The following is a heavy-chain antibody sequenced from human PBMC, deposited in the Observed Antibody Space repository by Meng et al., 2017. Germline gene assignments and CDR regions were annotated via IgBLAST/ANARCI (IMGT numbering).Heavy chain of an antibody. CDR2: INHSGST. D-gene: IGHD1-1*01. Sequence: LQAGGARLVTPSGTLPLACSVYGGSFTGYYWSWIRKPPGKGLEWIGEINHSGSTNYNPSLKSRVTISVDTSKNQFSLKLSSVTAADTAVYYCAGAQTGTREIDYWGQGTLVTVSS. J-gene: IGHJ4*02. V-gene: IGHV4-34*01. CDR1: GGSFTGYY. CDR3: AGAQTGTREIDY.